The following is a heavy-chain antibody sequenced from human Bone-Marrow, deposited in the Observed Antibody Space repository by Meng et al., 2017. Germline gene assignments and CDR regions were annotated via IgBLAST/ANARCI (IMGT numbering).Heavy chain of an antibody. V-gene: IGHV4-59*12. J-gene: IGHJ6*02. CDR3: ARDPASPYSSSWYYYYYGMDV. Sequence: SETLSLTCSVSGGSISTYYWSWIRQTPGKGLEWIGYVFHSGSANYNPSLKSRVTISVDTSKNQFSLKLSSVTAADTAVYYCARDPASPYSSSWYYYYYGMDVWGQGTTVTVSS. D-gene: IGHD6-13*01. CDR1: GGSISTYY. CDR2: VFHSGSA.